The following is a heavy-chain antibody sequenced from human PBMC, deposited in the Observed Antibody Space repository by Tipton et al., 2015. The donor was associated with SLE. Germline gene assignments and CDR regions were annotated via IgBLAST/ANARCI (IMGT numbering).Heavy chain of an antibody. CDR1: GFTLGDYD. Sequence: RSLRLSCAASGFTLGDYDMHWVRQRPEGGLEWVSGFSWKNNWIGYADSVKGRFTIYSDRAKNSLYLQMNSLRAEDTAFYYCAGDRRGVESQYNCFDPWGQGTLVTVSS. D-gene: IGHD3-10*01. CDR2: FSWKNNWI. J-gene: IGHJ5*02. CDR3: AGDRRGVESQYNCFDP. V-gene: IGHV3-9*01.